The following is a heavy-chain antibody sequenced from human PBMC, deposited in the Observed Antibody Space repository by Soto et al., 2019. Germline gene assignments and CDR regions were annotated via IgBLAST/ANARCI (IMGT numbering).Heavy chain of an antibody. V-gene: IGHV3-30*18. D-gene: IGHD2-21*01. CDR3: AKSGGDGYKGPIDY. CDR2: ISYDGSNK. CDR1: GFTFSSYG. Sequence: GGSLRLSCAASGFTFSSYGMHWVRQAPGKGLEWVAVISYDGSNKYYADSVKGRFTISRDNSKNTLYLQMNSLRAEDTAVYYCAKSGGDGYKGPIDYWGQGTLVTVSS. J-gene: IGHJ4*02.